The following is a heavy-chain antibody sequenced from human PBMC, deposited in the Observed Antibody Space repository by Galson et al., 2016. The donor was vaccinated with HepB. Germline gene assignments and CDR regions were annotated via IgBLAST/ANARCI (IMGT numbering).Heavy chain of an antibody. J-gene: IGHJ3*02. CDR3: ARDLWPKVWSGCYAFDI. V-gene: IGHV4-4*02. D-gene: IGHD3-3*01. CDR1: GGSISSSNW. Sequence: SETLSLTCAVSGGSISSSNWWSWVRQPPGKGLEWIGEIYHSGSTNYNPSLTSRVTISVDKSKNQFSLKLSSVTAADTAVYYCARDLWPKVWSGCYAFDIWGQGTMVTVSS. CDR2: IYHSGST.